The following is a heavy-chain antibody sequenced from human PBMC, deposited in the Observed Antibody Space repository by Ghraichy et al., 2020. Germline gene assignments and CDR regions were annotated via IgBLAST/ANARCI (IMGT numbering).Heavy chain of an antibody. J-gene: IGHJ6*03. CDR2: IYHSGGS. Sequence: SQTLSLTCGVSGGSITSGGYSWSWIRQPPGKGLEWIGYIYHSGGSSYNPSLKSRVTIAVDTSKNQFSLKLSSVTAADTAVYFCARTDSYDYYMDAWGKGTTVTVSS. V-gene: IGHV4-30-2*01. CDR3: ARTDSYDYYMDA. CDR1: GGSITSGGYS.